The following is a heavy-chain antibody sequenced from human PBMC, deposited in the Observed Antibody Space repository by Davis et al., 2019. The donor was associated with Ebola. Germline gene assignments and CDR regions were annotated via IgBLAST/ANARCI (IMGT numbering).Heavy chain of an antibody. J-gene: IGHJ6*02. D-gene: IGHD3-10*01. CDR2: IYYSGST. V-gene: IGHV4-39*01. CDR3: ARILLLWFGELLWTPDYYYGMDV. Sequence: GSLRLSCTVSGGSISSSSYYWGWIRQPPGKGLEWIGSIYYSGSTYYNPSLKSRVTISVDTSKNQFSLKLSSVTAADTAVYYCARILLLWFGELLWTPDYYYGMDVWGQGTTVTVSS. CDR1: GGSISSSSYY.